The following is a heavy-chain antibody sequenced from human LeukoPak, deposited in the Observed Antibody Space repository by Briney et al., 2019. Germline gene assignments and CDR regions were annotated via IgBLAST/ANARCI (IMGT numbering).Heavy chain of an antibody. D-gene: IGHD6-19*01. CDR2: IGGSGDKT. CDR1: GFTFNRNA. CDR3: VRRGDASSGWGDHDY. V-gene: IGHV3-23*01. J-gene: IGHJ4*02. Sequence: GGSLRVSCAASGFTFNRNAISWVRQAPGKGLEWVSTIGGSGDKTFYADSVKGRFTISRDNSMNMLHLQMSSLTGEDTALYYCVRRGDASSGWGDHDYWGQGALVTVSS.